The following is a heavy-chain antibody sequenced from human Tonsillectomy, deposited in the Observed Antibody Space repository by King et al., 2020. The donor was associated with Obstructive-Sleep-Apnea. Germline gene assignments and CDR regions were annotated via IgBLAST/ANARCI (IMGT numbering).Heavy chain of an antibody. CDR2: VYYGGST. V-gene: IGHV4-39*07. J-gene: IGHJ4*02. CDR3: ARPGFATAAGYFDY. Sequence: QLQLQESGPGLVKPSETLSLICTVSGGSISSSSYYWGWIRQPPGKGLEWIGSVYYGGSTYYCRSLKSRVTISMDTSRNQFSLQLSSVTAADTAVYYCARPGFATAAGYFDYWGQGTLVTVSS. CDR1: GGSISSSSYY. D-gene: IGHD6-13*01.